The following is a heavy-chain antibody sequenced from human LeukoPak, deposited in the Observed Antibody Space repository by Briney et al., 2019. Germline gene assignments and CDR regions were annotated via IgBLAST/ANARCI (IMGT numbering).Heavy chain of an antibody. CDR1: GGSVSSGSYY. CDR2: IYYSGST. V-gene: IGHV4-61*01. D-gene: IGHD5-24*01. CDR3: ARDTQPTINHYWYFDL. J-gene: IGHJ2*01. Sequence: PSETLSLTCTVSGGSVSSGSYYWSWIRQPPGKGLEWIVYIYYSGSTNYNPSLKSRVTISVDTSKNQFSLKLSSVTAADTAVYYCARDTQPTINHYWYFDLWGRGTLVTVSS.